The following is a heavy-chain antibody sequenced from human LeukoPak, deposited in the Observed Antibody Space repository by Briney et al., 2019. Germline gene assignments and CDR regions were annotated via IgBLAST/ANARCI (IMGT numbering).Heavy chain of an antibody. V-gene: IGHV4-61*08. J-gene: IGHJ4*02. CDR2: VHFSGRN. Sequence: SETLSLTCTVSGGSVSSGGYYWSWLRQPPGKGLEWIGWVHFSGRNNYNPSLKSRATISLDTSNNQFSLKLNSLTAVDTAIYFCARQQIRGGTFGDFESWGPGSLVTVSS. CDR3: ARQQIRGGTFGDFES. D-gene: IGHD3-10*01. CDR1: GGSVSSGGYY.